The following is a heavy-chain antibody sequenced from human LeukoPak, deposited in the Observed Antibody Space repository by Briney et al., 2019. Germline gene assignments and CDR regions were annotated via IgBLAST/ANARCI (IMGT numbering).Heavy chain of an antibody. J-gene: IGHJ3*01. V-gene: IGHV3-23*01. D-gene: IGHD2-8*01. CDR3: AKGKINHNGAFDA. CDR2: ISDFVDNT. Sequence: GGSLRLSCAGSGFSFGSYPMSWVRQAPGKGLEWVSSISDFVDNTYYADSVKGRFTISRDDSEKSLYLQMSSLRVEDTAVYYCAKGKINHNGAFDAWGQGTRVTVSS. CDR1: GFSFGSYP.